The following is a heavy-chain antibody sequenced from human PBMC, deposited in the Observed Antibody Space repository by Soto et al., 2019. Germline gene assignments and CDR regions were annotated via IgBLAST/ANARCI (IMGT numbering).Heavy chain of an antibody. Sequence: ESGGGLVKPGGSLRLSCAASGFTFSDYYMSWIRQAPGKGLEWVSYISSSGSTIYYADSVKGRFTISRDNAKDTLYLQMNSLRGEDPAVYYCARVGYCSGRSCRDSAFDIWGQGTMVPVSS. V-gene: IGHV3-11*01. CDR1: GFTFSDYY. J-gene: IGHJ3*02. CDR3: ARVGYCSGRSCRDSAFDI. D-gene: IGHD2-15*01. CDR2: ISSSGSTI.